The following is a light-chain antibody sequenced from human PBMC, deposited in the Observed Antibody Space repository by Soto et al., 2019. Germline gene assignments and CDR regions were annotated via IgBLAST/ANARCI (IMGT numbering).Light chain of an antibody. CDR3: SSYAGTNGVL. V-gene: IGLV2-8*01. Sequence: QSALTQPPSASGSPGQSVTISCTGTSSDVGGYNYVSWYQHHPGKAPKLLIYEVTKRPSGVPDRSTGSKSGNTASLTVSGLQAEDETDYYCSSYAGTNGVLFGGGTKLTVL. J-gene: IGLJ2*01. CDR2: EVT. CDR1: SSDVGGYNY.